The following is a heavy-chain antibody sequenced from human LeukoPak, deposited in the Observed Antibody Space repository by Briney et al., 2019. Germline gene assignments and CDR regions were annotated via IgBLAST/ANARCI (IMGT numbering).Heavy chain of an antibody. CDR1: GFTLDDYG. D-gene: IGHD4/OR15-4a*01. J-gene: IGHJ6*03. V-gene: IGHV3-20*04. CDR3: XXXXXXXXXXXXXXXXXXXANYYYYYYMDV. CDR2: INWNGGST. Sequence: GGSLRLSCAASGFTLDDYGMSWVRQAPGKGLEWVSGINWNGGSTGYADSVKGRFTISRDNAKNSLYLQMNSLRAEDTALYYXXXXXXXXXXXXXXXXXXXXANYYYYYYMDVWGKGTTVTVSS.